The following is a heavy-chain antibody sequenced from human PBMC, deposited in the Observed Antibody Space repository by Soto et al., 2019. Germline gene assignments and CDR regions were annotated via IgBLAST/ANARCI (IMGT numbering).Heavy chain of an antibody. CDR1: GLPHSSFA. CDR3: AKDAVYNDGLWLMDH. D-gene: IGHD2-21*01. V-gene: IGHV3-23*01. Sequence: GGSLRLSCTASGLPHSSFAMMWVRQAPGKGLECVSGIYGNGGGIEYADSVKGRFTISRDNSKNTVYLQMTDLRADDTAVYYCAKDAVYNDGLWLMDHWGQGTQVTVSS. J-gene: IGHJ4*02. CDR2: IYGNGGGI.